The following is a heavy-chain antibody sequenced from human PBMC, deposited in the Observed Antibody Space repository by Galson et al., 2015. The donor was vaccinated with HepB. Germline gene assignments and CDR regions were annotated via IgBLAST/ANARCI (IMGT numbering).Heavy chain of an antibody. CDR2: ISYDGSNK. V-gene: IGHV3-30*18. J-gene: IGHJ3*02. CDR1: GFTFSSYG. Sequence: SLRLSCAASGFTFSSYGMHWARQAPGKGLEWVAVISYDGSNKYYADSVKGRFTISRDNSKNTLYLQMNSLRAEDTAVYYCAKGPNGAFDIWGQGTMVTVSS. CDR3: AKGPNGAFDI.